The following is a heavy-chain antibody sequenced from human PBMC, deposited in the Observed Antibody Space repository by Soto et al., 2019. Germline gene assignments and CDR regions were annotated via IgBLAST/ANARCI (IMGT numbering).Heavy chain of an antibody. D-gene: IGHD3-16*02. CDR2: MNPNSGNT. J-gene: IGHJ4*02. V-gene: IGHV1-8*01. CDR1: GYTFTSYD. CDR3: AIRRECFYAYVWGSYRLDY. Sequence: QVQLVQSGAEVKKPGASVKVSCKASGYTFTSYDINWVRQATGQGLEWMGWMNPNSGNTGYAQKFQGRVTMTRNTSISTAYMELSILRSDETAVYYCAIRRECFYAYVWGSYRLDYWGQGTLVTVSS.